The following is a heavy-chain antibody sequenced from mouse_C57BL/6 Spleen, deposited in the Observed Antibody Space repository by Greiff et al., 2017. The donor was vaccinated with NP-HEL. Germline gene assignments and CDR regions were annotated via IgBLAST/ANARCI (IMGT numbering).Heavy chain of an antibody. Sequence: EVQLVESGGGLVQPGGSLSLSCAASGFTFTDYYMSWVRQPPGKALEWLGFIRNKANGYTTEYSASVKGRFTISRDNSQSILYLQMNALRAEDSATYYCASYNRDDWYFDVWGTGTTVTVSS. J-gene: IGHJ1*03. V-gene: IGHV7-3*01. D-gene: IGHD3-3*01. CDR3: ASYNRDDWYFDV. CDR2: IRNKANGYTT. CDR1: GFTFTDYY.